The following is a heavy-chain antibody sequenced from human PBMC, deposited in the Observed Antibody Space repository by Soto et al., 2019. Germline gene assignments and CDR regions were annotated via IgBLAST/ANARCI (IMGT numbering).Heavy chain of an antibody. CDR1: RFTFRSYT. CDR3: ARDRGYDAHDYYYNAMDV. J-gene: IGHJ6*02. V-gene: IGHV3-21*01. CDR2: IRGFSPYT. D-gene: IGHD2-15*01. Sequence: PGGSLRLSCVGSRFTFRSYTMNWVRQAPGKGLERVSGIRGFSPYTFYADSVKGRFTISRDNAKNSLYLQMNSLRAEDTAVYYCARDRGYDAHDYYYNAMDVWGQGT.